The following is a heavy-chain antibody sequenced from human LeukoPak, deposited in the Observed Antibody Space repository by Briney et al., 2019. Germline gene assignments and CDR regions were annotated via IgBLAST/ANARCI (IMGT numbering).Heavy chain of an antibody. Sequence: PSETLSLTCAVYGGSFSGYDWSWIRQPPGKGLEWIGGISHRGSTNYNPSLKSRVTISVDTSKNHFSLKLTSVTAADTALYYCAIREGYNYDYWGQGILVTVSS. D-gene: IGHD5-24*01. J-gene: IGHJ4*02. CDR3: AIREGYNYDY. CDR2: ISHRGST. V-gene: IGHV4-34*01. CDR1: GGSFSGYD.